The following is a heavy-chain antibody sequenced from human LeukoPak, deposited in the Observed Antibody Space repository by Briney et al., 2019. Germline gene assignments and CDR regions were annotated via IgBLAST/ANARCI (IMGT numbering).Heavy chain of an antibody. D-gene: IGHD1-26*01. CDR1: EFTFSTFA. CDR2: IYSGGST. V-gene: IGHV3-66*01. J-gene: IGHJ4*02. CDR3: ARDWSRGSYSLDY. Sequence: PGGSLRLSCAASEFTFSTFAMSWVRQSPGKGLEWVSVIYSGGSTYYADSVKGRFTISRDNSKNTLYLQMNSLRAEDTAVYYCARDWSRGSYSLDYWGQGTLVTVSS.